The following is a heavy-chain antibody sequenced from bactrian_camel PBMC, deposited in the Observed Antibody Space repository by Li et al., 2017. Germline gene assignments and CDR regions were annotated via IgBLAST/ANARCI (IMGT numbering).Heavy chain of an antibody. Sequence: HVQLVESGGGLVQPGGSLRLSCAASGFTFSSYYMNWVRQAPGKGLEWVAEVCNDDGGQAYGDSVKGRFTISRDNAKNGASLQMDSLKSEDTAQYYCALRIATMTGAHSYWGQGTQVTVS. J-gene: IGHJ4*01. V-gene: IGHV3S6*01. CDR1: GFTFSSYY. CDR3: ALRIATMTGAHSY. CDR2: VCNDDGGQ. D-gene: IGHD4*01.